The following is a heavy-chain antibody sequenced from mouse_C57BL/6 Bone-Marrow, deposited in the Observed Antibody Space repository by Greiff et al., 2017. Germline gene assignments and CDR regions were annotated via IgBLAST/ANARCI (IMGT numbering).Heavy chain of an antibody. CDR1: GYTFTDYY. V-gene: IGHV1-26*01. Sequence: EVQLQQSGPELVKPGASVKISCKASGYTFTDYYMNWVKQSHGKSLEWIGDINPNNGGTSYKQKFKGKATLTVDKSSSTAYMELRSLTSEDSAVYYCARELLLLRFSWGYWGQGTTLTVSS. CDR3: ARELLLLRFSWGY. J-gene: IGHJ2*01. CDR2: INPNNGGT. D-gene: IGHD1-1*01.